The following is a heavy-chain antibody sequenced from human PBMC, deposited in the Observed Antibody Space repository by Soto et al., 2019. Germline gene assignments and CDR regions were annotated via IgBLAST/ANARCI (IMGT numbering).Heavy chain of an antibody. CDR2: IYEGGRT. D-gene: IGHD7-27*01. CDR3: TRGPSGDKVDF. V-gene: IGHV4-30-4*08. J-gene: IGHJ4*02. CDR1: GGSVSSADWN. Sequence: SETLSLTCTVSGGSVSSADWNWSWIRQTPGKGLEWIGHIYEGGRTYSNPSLMSRATISFDTSKNLFSLNLKSVTAADTAVYYCTRGPSGDKVDFWGQGLLVTVSS.